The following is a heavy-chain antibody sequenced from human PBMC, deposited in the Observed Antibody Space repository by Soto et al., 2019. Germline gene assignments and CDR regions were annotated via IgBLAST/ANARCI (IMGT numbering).Heavy chain of an antibody. CDR3: AKSSRSYDILTGYYKGGDAFDI. D-gene: IGHD3-9*01. Sequence: SETLSLTCTVSGGSISSSSYYWGWIRQPPGKGLEWIGSIYYSGSTYYNPSLKSRVTISVDNSKNTLYLQMNSLRAEDTAVYYCAKSSRSYDILTGYYKGGDAFDIWGQGTMVTVSS. CDR1: GGSISSSSYY. J-gene: IGHJ3*02. CDR2: IYYSGST. V-gene: IGHV4-39*07.